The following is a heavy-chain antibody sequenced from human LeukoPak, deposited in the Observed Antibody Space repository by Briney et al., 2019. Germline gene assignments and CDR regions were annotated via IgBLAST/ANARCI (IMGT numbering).Heavy chain of an antibody. CDR3: VKGRDFYFDF. J-gene: IGHJ4*02. D-gene: IGHD3/OR15-3a*01. Sequence: GGSLRLSCAASGFTFSSYWMSWVRQAPGKGLEWVTFIKYDGSKKYYVDSVKGRFTFSRDNSKNLLYLQMNSLRADDTAIYYCVKGRDFYFDFWGQGALVTVSS. CDR1: GFTFSSYW. CDR2: IKYDGSKK. V-gene: IGHV3-30*02.